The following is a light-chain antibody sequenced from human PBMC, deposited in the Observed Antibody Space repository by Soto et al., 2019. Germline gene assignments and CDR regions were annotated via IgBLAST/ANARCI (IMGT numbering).Light chain of an antibody. J-gene: IGKJ1*01. CDR2: AAS. CDR3: QQYAYWPET. V-gene: IGKV1-9*01. CDR1: QDIAIY. Sequence: IQLTQSPSSLSASVGDRVTITCRASQDIAIYLAWYQQKPGEAPKLLIYAASTLYGGVPSRFSGSGSGTDFALTITSLQAEDFAVYYCQQYAYWPETFGQGTKVDI.